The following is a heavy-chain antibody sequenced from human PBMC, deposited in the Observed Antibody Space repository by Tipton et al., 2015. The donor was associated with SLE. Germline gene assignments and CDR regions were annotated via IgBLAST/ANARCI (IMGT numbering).Heavy chain of an antibody. D-gene: IGHD4-11*01. V-gene: IGHV4-59*11. CDR2: IFYSGST. J-gene: IGHJ3*02. CDR3: ARGGDYRAFDI. Sequence: GLVKPSETLSLTCTVSGGSISSHYWSWIRQPPGKGLEWIGYIFYSGSTHYNPSLKSRVTISVDTSKNQFSLKLSSVTAADTAVYYCARGGDYRAFDIWGQGTMVTVSS. CDR1: GGSISSHY.